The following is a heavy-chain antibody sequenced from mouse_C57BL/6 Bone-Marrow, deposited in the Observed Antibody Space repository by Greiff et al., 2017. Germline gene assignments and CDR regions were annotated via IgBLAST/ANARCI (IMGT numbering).Heavy chain of an antibody. Sequence: VQLQQPGAELVKPGASVKLSCKASGYTFTSYWMHWVKQRPGQGLEWIGMIHPNSGSTNYNEKFKSKATLPVDKSSSTAYMQLSSLTSEDSAVYYCARGGYGNYVWLAYWGQGTLVTVSA. CDR1: GYTFTSYW. CDR2: IHPNSGST. D-gene: IGHD2-1*01. CDR3: ARGGYGNYVWLAY. J-gene: IGHJ3*01. V-gene: IGHV1-64*01.